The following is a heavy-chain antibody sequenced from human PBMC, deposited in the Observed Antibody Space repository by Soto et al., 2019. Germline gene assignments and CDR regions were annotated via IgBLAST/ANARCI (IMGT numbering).Heavy chain of an antibody. V-gene: IGHV1-24*01. J-gene: IGHJ4*01. CDR1: GYTLTELS. CDR2: FDPEDGET. CDR3: TTDSYFTMELVRSDF. D-gene: IGHD1-7*01. Sequence: GASVKVSCKVSGYTLTELSMHWVRQAPGKGLEWMGGFDPEDGETIYAQKFQGRVTMTEDTSTDTAYMELSSLRSEDTAVYYCTTDSYFTMELVRSDFWGLGTLVTVSS.